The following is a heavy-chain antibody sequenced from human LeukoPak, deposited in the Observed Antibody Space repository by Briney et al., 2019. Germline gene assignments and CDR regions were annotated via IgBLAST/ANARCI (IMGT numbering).Heavy chain of an antibody. Sequence: ASVKVSCKASGGTFSSYAISWVRQAPGQGLEWMGRIIPIFGTANYAQKFQGRVTITTDESTSTAYMELSSLRSEDTAVYYCARDRHNWSYRVKVAGFDPWGQGTLVTVSS. CDR3: ARDRHNWSYRVKVAGFDP. J-gene: IGHJ5*02. CDR1: GGTFSSYA. V-gene: IGHV1-69*05. D-gene: IGHD1-7*01. CDR2: IIPIFGTA.